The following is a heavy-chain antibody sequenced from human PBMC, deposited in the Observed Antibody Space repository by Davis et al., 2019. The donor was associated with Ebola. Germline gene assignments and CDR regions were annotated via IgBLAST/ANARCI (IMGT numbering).Heavy chain of an antibody. V-gene: IGHV3-30*18. CDR2: ISYDGSNK. CDR3: AKSQLRSSSSSDWFDP. CDR1: GFTFSSYP. J-gene: IGHJ5*02. Sequence: GESLKISCAASGFTFSSYPMHWVRQAPGKGLEWVAVISYDGSNKYYADSVKGRFTISRDNSKNTLYLQMNSLRAEDTAVYYCAKSQLRSSSSSDWFDPWGQGTLVTVSS. D-gene: IGHD6-6*01.